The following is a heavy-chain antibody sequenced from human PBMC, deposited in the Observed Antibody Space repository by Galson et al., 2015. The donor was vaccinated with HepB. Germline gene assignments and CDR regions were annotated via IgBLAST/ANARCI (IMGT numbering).Heavy chain of an antibody. D-gene: IGHD2-2*01. J-gene: IGHJ4*02. CDR1: GFTFSTSD. CDR2: IGITSDT. CDR3: ARAAPGFTASHHLDH. V-gene: IGHV3-13*04. Sequence: SLRLSCAASGFTFSTSDFHWVRQAAGKDLEWVSAIGITSDTHYPDSVKGRFTISRENGGRSLYLQMNGLRAGDTALYYCARAAPGFTASHHLDHWGQGILVTVSS.